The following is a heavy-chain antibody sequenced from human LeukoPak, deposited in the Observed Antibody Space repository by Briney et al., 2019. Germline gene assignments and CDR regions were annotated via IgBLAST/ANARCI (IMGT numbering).Heavy chain of an antibody. CDR2: ISSSGSTI. CDR3: AELGITMIGGV. D-gene: IGHD3-10*02. V-gene: IGHV3-48*03. J-gene: IGHJ6*04. CDR1: GFTFSSYE. Sequence: GGSLRLSCAASGFTFSSYEMNWVRQAPGRGLEWVSYISSSGSTIYYADSVKGRFTIPRDNAKNSLYLQMNSLRAEDTAVYYCAELGITMIGGVWGKGTTVTISS.